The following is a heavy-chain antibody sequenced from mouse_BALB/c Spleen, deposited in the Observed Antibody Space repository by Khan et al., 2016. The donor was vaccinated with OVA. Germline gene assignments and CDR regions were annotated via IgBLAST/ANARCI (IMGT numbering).Heavy chain of an antibody. V-gene: IGHV1-18*01. CDR2: INPYNGGT. Sequence: VQLQQSGPELVKPGASMKISCKASGYSFIGYTMNWVKQSHGKNLEWIGLINPYNGGTTYNQKFKGKAILTVDKSSSTAYIEFLGLTSEDSAVYYCARGGSYYDAMDYWGQGTSVTVSS. D-gene: IGHD1-1*01. CDR1: GYSFIGYT. J-gene: IGHJ4*01. CDR3: ARGGSYYDAMDY.